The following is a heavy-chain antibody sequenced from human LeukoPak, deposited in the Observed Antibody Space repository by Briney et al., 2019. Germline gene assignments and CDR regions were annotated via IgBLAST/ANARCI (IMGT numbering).Heavy chain of an antibody. CDR2: INPNRGGT. CDR1: GYTFTVYY. D-gene: IGHD3-9*01. Sequence: ASVKVSCKASGYTFTVYYMHWVRQAPGQGLEWMGWINPNRGGTNYAQKFQGRVTMTRDTSISTAYMELSRLRSDDTAVYYCARVGPILTGYYFKYWGEGTLVTVSS. J-gene: IGHJ4*02. CDR3: ARVGPILTGYYFKY. V-gene: IGHV1-2*02.